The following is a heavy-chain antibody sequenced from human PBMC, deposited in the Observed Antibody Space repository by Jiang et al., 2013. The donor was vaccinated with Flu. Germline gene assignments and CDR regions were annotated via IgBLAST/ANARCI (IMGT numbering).Heavy chain of an antibody. D-gene: IGHD6-25*01. CDR1: GGSISGYY. V-gene: IGHV4-59*04. CDR3: ARQAAVFDY. J-gene: IGHJ4*02. CDR2: IYYSGST. Sequence: PGLVKPSETLSLTCTVSGGSISGYYWSWIRQPPGKGLEWIAYIYYSGSTYYNPSLKSRVTISVDTSKNQFSLKLSSVTAADTAVYYCARQAAVFDYWGQGTLVTVSS.